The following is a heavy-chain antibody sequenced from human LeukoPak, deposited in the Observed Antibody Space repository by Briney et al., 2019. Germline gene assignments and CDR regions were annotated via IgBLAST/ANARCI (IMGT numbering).Heavy chain of an antibody. Sequence: SQTLSLTCTVSGGSTTSYYWSWIRQPPRNGVGWIGYIYCSGSTNYHPSLKSRVTISVDTSKNQFSLKLSSVTAADTAVYYCARHSLTPRGFDYWGQGTLVTVSS. D-gene: IGHD4-23*01. CDR2: IYCSGST. CDR1: GGSTTSYY. V-gene: IGHV4-59*01. J-gene: IGHJ4*02. CDR3: ARHSLTPRGFDY.